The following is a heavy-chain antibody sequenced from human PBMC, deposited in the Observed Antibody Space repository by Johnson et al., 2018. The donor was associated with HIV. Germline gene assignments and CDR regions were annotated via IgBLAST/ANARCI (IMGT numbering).Heavy chain of an antibody. D-gene: IGHD3-10*01. CDR2: IYSGGIT. J-gene: IGHJ3*02. V-gene: IGHV3-66*01. Sequence: VQLVESGGGLVQPGGSLRLSCAASGFTFSSNYMSWVRQAPGKGLEWVSVIYSGGITFYADSVKGRFTISRDNSKNTLYLQMNSLRTEDTAVYYCARGLLWFGELLEAFDIWGQGTMVTVSS. CDR3: ARGLLWFGELLEAFDI. CDR1: GFTFSSNY.